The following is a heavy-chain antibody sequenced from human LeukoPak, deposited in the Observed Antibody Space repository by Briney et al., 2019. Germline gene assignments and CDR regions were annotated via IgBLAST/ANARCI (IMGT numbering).Heavy chain of an antibody. CDR1: GFTFSSYA. CDR3: ANGYGDYAYYFDY. J-gene: IGHJ4*02. D-gene: IGHD4-17*01. CDR2: ISYDGSNK. Sequence: GGSLRLSCAASGFTFSSYAMHWVRQAPGKGLEWVAVISYDGSNKYYADSVKGRFTISRDNSKNTLYLQMNSLRAEDTAVYYCANGYGDYAYYFDYWGQGTLVTVSS. V-gene: IGHV3-30-3*01.